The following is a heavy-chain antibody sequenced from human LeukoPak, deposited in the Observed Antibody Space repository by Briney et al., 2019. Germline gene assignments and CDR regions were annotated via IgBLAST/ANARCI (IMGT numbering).Heavy chain of an antibody. CDR3: ARGNPIAAAGNTYYYFDY. Sequence: PSETLSLTCTVSGCSIRSSSYYWGWIRQPPGKGLEWIGSIYYSGSTYYNPSLKSRVTISVDTSKNQFSLKLSSVTAADTAVYYCARGNPIAAAGNTYYYFDYWGQGTLVTVSS. CDR2: IYYSGST. V-gene: IGHV4-39*07. D-gene: IGHD6-13*01. J-gene: IGHJ4*02. CDR1: GCSIRSSSYY.